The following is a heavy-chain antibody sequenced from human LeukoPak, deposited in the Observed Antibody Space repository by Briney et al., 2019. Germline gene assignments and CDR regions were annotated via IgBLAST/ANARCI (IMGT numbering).Heavy chain of an antibody. J-gene: IGHJ5*02. Sequence: GGSLRLSCAASGFTFSSYGMHWVRQAPGKGLEWVAFIRYDGSNKYYADSVKGRFTISRDNSKNTLYLQMNGLRAEDTAVYYCAKVHCSSTSCSNWFDPWGQGTLVTVSS. CDR3: AKVHCSSTSCSNWFDP. D-gene: IGHD2-2*01. CDR1: GFTFSSYG. CDR2: IRYDGSNK. V-gene: IGHV3-30*02.